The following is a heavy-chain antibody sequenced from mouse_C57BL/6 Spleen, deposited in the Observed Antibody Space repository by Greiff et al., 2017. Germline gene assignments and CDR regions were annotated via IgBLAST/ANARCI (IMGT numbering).Heavy chain of an antibody. CDR3: ARRDDYPWFAY. D-gene: IGHD2-4*01. V-gene: IGHV5-12*01. J-gene: IGHJ3*01. CDR1: GFTFSDYY. CDR2: ISNGGGST. Sequence: EVQLVESGAGLVQPGGSLKLSCAASGFTFSDYYMYWVRQTPEQRLEWVAYISNGGGSTYYPDTVKGRFTISRDNAKNTLYLQMSRLKSEDTAMYYCARRDDYPWFAYWGQGTLVTVSA.